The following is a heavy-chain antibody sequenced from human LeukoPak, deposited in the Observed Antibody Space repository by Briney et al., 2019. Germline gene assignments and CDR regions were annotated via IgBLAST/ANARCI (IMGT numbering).Heavy chain of an antibody. CDR3: ARLKYDSSGYYYVVWFDP. V-gene: IGHV4-34*01. D-gene: IGHD3-22*01. CDR1: DGSFSGYY. Sequence: SETLSLTCAVYDGSFSGYYWSWIRQPPGKGLEWIGEINHSGSTNYNPSLKSRVTISVDTSKNQFSLKLSSVTAADTAVYYCARLKYDSSGYYYVVWFDPWGQRTLVTVSS. CDR2: INHSGST. J-gene: IGHJ5*02.